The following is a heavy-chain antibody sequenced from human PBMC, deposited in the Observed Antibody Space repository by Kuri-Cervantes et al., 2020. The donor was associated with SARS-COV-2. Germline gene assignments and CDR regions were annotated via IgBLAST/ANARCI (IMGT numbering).Heavy chain of an antibody. Sequence: ASVKVSCKASGYTVTSYGISWVRQAPGKGLEWMGGFDPEDGETIYAQKFQGRVTITRDTSASTAYMELSSLRSEDTAVYYCARALGRMDVWGQGTTVTVSS. J-gene: IGHJ6*02. CDR1: GYTVTSYG. V-gene: IGHV1-18*01. CDR2: FDPEDGET. CDR3: ARALGRMDV.